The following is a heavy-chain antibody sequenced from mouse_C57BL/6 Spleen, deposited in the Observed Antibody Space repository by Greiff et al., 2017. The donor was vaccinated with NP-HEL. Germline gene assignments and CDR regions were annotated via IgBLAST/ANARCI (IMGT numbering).Heavy chain of an antibody. V-gene: IGHV1-22*01. D-gene: IGHD3-2*02. CDR3: ATAQATGYYFDY. J-gene: IGHJ2*01. Sequence: VQLKESGPELVKPGASVKLSCTASGYTFTDYNMHWVKQTHGKSLEWIGYINPNNGGTSYNQKFKGKATLTVNKSSSTAYMELRSLTSEDSAVYYCATAQATGYYFDYWGQGTTLTVSS. CDR2: INPNNGGT. CDR1: GYTFTDYN.